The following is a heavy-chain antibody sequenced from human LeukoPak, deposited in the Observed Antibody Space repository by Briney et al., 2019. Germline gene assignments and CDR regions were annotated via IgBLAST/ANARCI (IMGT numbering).Heavy chain of an antibody. D-gene: IGHD3-3*01. CDR1: GYTFTSYG. CDR3: GRVYVFWSVSLFEY. CDR2: INTNTGNP. J-gene: IGHJ4*02. V-gene: IGHV7-4-1*02. Sequence: ASVKVSCKASGYTFTSYGISWVRQAPGQGLEWMGWINTNTGNPTYAQGFTGRFVFSLDTSVSTAYLQISSLKAEDTAVYYCGRVYVFWSVSLFEYGGQGPLVTVSS.